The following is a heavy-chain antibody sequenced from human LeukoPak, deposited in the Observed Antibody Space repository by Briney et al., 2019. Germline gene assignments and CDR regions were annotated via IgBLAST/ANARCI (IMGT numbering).Heavy chain of an antibody. V-gene: IGHV2-70*04. CDR3: ARISIAVGAFDD. CDR1: GFSLSTSGMR. CDR2: IDWDDDK. D-gene: IGHD6-19*01. Sequence: SGPTLVKPTQTLTLTCTFSGFSLSTSGMRVSWIRQPPGKALEWLARIDWDDDKYYSRSLKTRLTISKDTSKHQVALTMTNMDPVDTGTYYCARISIAVGAFDDWGQGTLVTVSS. J-gene: IGHJ4*02.